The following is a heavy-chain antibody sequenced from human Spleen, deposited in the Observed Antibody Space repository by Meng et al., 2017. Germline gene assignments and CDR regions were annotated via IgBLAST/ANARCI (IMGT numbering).Heavy chain of an antibody. CDR3: ARGPTTMAHDFDY. CDR2: INHSGST. CDR1: VGSFSDYC. J-gene: IGHJ4*02. V-gene: IGHV4-34*01. Sequence: VHLQRWVAGLLKPSTTPSLTCVVSVGSFSDYCWGWIRQPSGKGLEWIGEINHSGSTNYNPSLESRATISVDTSQNNLSLKLSSVTAADSAVYYCARGPTTMAHDFDYWGQGTLVTVSS. D-gene: IGHD4-11*01.